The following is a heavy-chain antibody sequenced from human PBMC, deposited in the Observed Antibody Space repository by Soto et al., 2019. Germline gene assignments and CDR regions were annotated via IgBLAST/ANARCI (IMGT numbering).Heavy chain of an antibody. CDR3: ARRTQLWSPIDY. D-gene: IGHD5-18*01. Sequence: EVQLVQSGGGLVQPGGSLRLSCAASGFSVSSNYMSWVRQAPGKGLEWVSVFYRDGGTFHVDSVKGRFTLSRDNSKNTVFLEMNCLRAEDTAVYFCARRTQLWSPIDYWGQGTLVTVSS. V-gene: IGHV3-66*01. CDR2: FYRDGGT. CDR1: GFSVSSNY. J-gene: IGHJ4*02.